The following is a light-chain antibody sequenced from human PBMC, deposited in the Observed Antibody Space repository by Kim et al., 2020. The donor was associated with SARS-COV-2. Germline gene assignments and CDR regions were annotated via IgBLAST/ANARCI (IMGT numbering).Light chain of an antibody. V-gene: IGKV1-5*03. J-gene: IGKJ2*01. Sequence: SASIGYRVTIACRASQMIDTWLAWYQQKPGKAPKLLIYLASTLENGVPPRFSGSGSGAEFTLTINNLQPDDFATYYCQHYIRFPYTFGQGTKLEI. CDR1: QMIDTW. CDR2: LAS. CDR3: QHYIRFPYT.